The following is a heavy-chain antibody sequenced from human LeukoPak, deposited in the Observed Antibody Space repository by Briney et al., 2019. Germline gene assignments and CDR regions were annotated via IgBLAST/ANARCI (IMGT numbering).Heavy chain of an antibody. J-gene: IGHJ4*02. CDR2: ISYDGSNK. CDR1: GFTFSSYA. V-gene: IGHV3-30-3*01. CDR3: ARGNDYGDYTFDY. Sequence: TGGSLRLSCAASGFTFSSYAMHWVRQAPGKGLEWVAVISYDGSNKYYADSVKGRFTISRDNSKNTLYLQMNSLRAEDTAVYYCARGNDYGDYTFDYWGQGTLVTVSS. D-gene: IGHD4-17*01.